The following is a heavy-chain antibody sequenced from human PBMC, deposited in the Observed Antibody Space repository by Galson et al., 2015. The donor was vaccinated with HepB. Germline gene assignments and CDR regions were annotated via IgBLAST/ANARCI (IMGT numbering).Heavy chain of an antibody. CDR1: GFTVSSNY. CDR2: IYSGGST. D-gene: IGHD5-18*01. V-gene: IGHV3-66*02. CDR3: ARGYSYGPGSKNNWFDP. J-gene: IGHJ5*02. Sequence: SLRLSCAASGFTVSSNYMSWVRQAPGKGLEWVSVIYSGGSTYYADSVKGRFTISRDNSKNTLYLQMNSLRAEDTAVYYCARGYSYGPGSKNNWFDPWGQGTLVTVSS.